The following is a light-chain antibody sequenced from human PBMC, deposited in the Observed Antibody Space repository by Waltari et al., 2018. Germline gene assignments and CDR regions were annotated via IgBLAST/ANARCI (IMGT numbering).Light chain of an antibody. V-gene: IGKV4-1*01. CDR3: QQYYGSSYT. CDR1: QGVLHGSERRHY. CDR2: WAS. Sequence: DIVMTQSPASLPVSLGETVTINCKSSQGVLHGSERRHYIAWYQQKPGQSPKLLIYWASARESGVPDRFRGSGSGTDFTLTISGLQAEDVAVYYCQQYYGSSYTFGQGTKLEIK. J-gene: IGKJ2*01.